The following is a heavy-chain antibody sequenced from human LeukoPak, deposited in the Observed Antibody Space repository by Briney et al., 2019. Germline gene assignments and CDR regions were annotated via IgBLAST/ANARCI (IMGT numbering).Heavy chain of an antibody. D-gene: IGHD3-22*01. CDR2: IYYSGST. CDR3: ARGEPHYYYDSSGYYYP. Sequence: SETLSLTCSVSGGSISHYYWSWIRQPPGKGLEWIGNIYYSGSTNYNPSLRSRVTISVDTSKNQFSLKLSSVTAADTAVYYCARGEPHYYYDSSGYYYPWGQGTLVTVSS. V-gene: IGHV4-59*12. J-gene: IGHJ5*02. CDR1: GGSISHYY.